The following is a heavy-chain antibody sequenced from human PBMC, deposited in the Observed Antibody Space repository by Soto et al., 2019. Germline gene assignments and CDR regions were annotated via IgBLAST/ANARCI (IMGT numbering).Heavy chain of an antibody. CDR3: ARHGMDV. CDR2: INNDESST. J-gene: IGHJ6*02. CDR1: GFTFRSSW. V-gene: IGHV3-74*01. Sequence: EVQLVESGVGLVQPGGSLRLSCVASGFTFRSSWMHWVRQAPGKGLVWVSHINNDESSTSYADSVKGRFTISRDNAKNTLYLQMNSLRAEDTAVYYCARHGMDVWGQGTTVTVSS.